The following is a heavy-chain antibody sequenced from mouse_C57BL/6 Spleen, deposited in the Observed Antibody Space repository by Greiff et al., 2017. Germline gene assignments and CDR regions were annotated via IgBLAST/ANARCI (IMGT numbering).Heavy chain of an antibody. CDR1: GFTFSDYG. CDR3: ARWYFDV. Sequence: DVQLQESGGGLVKPGGSLKLSCAASGFTFSDYGMHWVRQAPEKGLEWVAYISSGSSTIYYADTVKGRFTISRDNAKNTLFLQMTSLRSEDTAMYYCARWYFDVWGTGTTVTVSS. J-gene: IGHJ1*03. V-gene: IGHV5-17*01. CDR2: ISSGSSTI.